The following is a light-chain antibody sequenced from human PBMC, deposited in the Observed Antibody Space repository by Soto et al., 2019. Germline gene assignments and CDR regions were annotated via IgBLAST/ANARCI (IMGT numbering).Light chain of an antibody. CDR1: SRDIGAYNF. J-gene: IGLJ2*01. CDR3: TSWTTSTTMI. V-gene: IGLV2-14*03. CDR2: DAN. Sequence: QSALTQPASVSGSPGQSITISCTGTSRDIGAYNFDSWYQQHPGKAPKLMLYDANIRPSGVSNRFSGSKSGNTASLTISGLQAEDEADYYCTSWTTSTTMIFGGGTKLTVL.